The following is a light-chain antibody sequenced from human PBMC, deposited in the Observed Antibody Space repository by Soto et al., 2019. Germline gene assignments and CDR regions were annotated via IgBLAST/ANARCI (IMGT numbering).Light chain of an antibody. CDR3: QQYGSSPLIT. Sequence: EIVLTQSPGTLSLSPGQRATLSCRASQRLSASDIAWYQQKPGQAPKFLIYGVSCRATGIPDRFSGSGSGTDFSLTISRLEPEDFAVYHCQQYGSSPLITFGQGTRLEIK. V-gene: IGKV3-20*01. CDR1: QRLSASD. CDR2: GVS. J-gene: IGKJ5*01.